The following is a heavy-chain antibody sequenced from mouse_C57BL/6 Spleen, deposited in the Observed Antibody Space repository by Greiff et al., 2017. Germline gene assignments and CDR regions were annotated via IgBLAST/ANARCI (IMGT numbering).Heavy chain of an antibody. V-gene: IGHV5-17*01. Sequence: EVKLMESGGGLVKPGGSLKLSCAASGFTFSDYGLHWVRQAPEKGLEWVAYISSGSSTIYYADTVKGRFTISRDNAKNTLFLQMTSLGSEDTAMYYCARFGLAYWGQGTLVTVAA. CDR3: ARFGLAY. CDR1: GFTFSDYG. J-gene: IGHJ3*01. CDR2: ISSGSSTI.